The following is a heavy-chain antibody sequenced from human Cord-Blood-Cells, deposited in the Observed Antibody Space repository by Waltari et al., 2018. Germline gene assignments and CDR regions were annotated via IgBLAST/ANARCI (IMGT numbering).Heavy chain of an antibody. CDR3: ARPGSSTGIDY. J-gene: IGHJ4*02. Sequence: QLQLQESGPGLVKPSETLSLTCTVSGGSISSSSYYWGWIRQPPWKGLEWIGSIYYSGSTYYNPSLKSRVTISVDTSKNQFSLKLSSVTAADTAVYYCARPGSSTGIDYWGQGTLVTVSS. V-gene: IGHV4-39*01. D-gene: IGHD3-9*01. CDR1: GGSISSSSYY. CDR2: IYYSGST.